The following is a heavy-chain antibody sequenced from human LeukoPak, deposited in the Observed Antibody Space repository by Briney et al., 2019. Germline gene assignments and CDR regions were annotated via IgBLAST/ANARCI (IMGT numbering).Heavy chain of an antibody. CDR2: IWYDGSNE. D-gene: IGHD6-13*01. CDR1: GFRFSSYG. V-gene: IGHV3-33*01. CDR3: GTDISSRWYDF. Sequence: PGGSLRLSCAASGFRFSSYGMHWVRQAPGKGREWVAVIWYDGSNEFYADSVKARFTISRDNSKKTLYPQMKRLRAEDTAVYYCGTDISSRWYDFWGQGTLVTVSS. J-gene: IGHJ5*01.